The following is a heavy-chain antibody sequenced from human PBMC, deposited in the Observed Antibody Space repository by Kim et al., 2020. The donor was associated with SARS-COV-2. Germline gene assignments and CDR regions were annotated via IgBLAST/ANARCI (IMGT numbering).Heavy chain of an antibody. D-gene: IGHD2-15*01. CDR3: ARVVESADY. CDR2: GNT. V-gene: IGHV1-18*01. J-gene: IGHJ4*02. Sequence: GNTNYAQKLQGRVTMTTDTSTSTAYMELRSLRSDDTAVYYCARVVESADYWGQGTLVTVSS.